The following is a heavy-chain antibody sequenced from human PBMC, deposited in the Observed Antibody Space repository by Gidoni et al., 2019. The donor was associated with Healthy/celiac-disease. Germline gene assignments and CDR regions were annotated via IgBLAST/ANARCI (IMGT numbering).Heavy chain of an antibody. CDR2: IYYSGST. CDR3: ARIDYGDYVPNWFDP. V-gene: IGHV4-39*01. D-gene: IGHD4-17*01. CDR1: GGSISSSSYY. Sequence: QLQLQESGPGLVKPSETLSLTCTVSGGSISSSSYYWGWIRQPPGKGLEWIGSIYYSGSTYYNPSLKSRVTISVDTSKNQFSLKLSSVTAADTAVYYCARIDYGDYVPNWFDPWGQGTLVTVSS. J-gene: IGHJ5*02.